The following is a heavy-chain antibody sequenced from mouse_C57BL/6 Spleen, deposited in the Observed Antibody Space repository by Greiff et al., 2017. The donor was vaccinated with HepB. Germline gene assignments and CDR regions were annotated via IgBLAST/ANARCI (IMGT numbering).Heavy chain of an antibody. CDR2: FHPYNDDT. CDR3: ARGGKNGGAMDY. CDR1: GYTFTTYP. D-gene: IGHD2-1*01. Sequence: VQLQQSGAELVKPGASVKMSCKASGYTFTTYPIEWMKQNHGKSLEWIGNFHPYNDDTKYNEKFKGKATLTVEKSSSTVYLELSRITSDESAVYYRARGGKNGGAMDYWGQGTAVTVSS. J-gene: IGHJ4*01. V-gene: IGHV1-47*01.